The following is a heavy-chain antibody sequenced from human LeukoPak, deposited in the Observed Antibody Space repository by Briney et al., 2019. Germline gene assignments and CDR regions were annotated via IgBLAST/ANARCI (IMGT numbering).Heavy chain of an antibody. J-gene: IGHJ4*02. CDR3: VKVAKYYYGSETYYFFEH. D-gene: IGHD3-10*01. CDR2: ISSSSSYI. Sequence: GGSLRLSCAASGFTLSNYNMNWVRQAPGKGLEWVSSISSSSSYIYYADSVKGRFTISRHNAKNSLYLQMNSLRVEDTAIYYCVKVAKYYYGSETYYFFEHWGQGTPVTASS. V-gene: IGHV3-21*01. CDR1: GFTLSNYN.